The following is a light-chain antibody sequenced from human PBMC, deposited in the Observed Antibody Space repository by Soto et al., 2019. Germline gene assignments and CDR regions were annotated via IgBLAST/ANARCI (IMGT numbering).Light chain of an antibody. Sequence: QSALTQPASVSGSTGHSITISYTGTSRHVGSYNYVSWYQQHPGKAPELMIYEISNQPSGGSNRFAASNSGDTATLTISGLQAEDEAEYYCSSYITRTPLDVVGTRTKVTV. CDR2: EIS. CDR3: SSYITRTPLDV. J-gene: IGLJ1*01. CDR1: SRHVGSYNY. V-gene: IGLV2-14*01.